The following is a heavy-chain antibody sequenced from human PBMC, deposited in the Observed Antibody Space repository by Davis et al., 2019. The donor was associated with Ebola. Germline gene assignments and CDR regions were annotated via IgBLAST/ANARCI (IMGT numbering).Heavy chain of an antibody. V-gene: IGHV4-34*01. CDR3: ARELGTYYDRGE. J-gene: IGHJ4*02. CDR1: GVSFSGYY. CDR2: INHSGST. D-gene: IGHD3-22*01. Sequence: SETLSLTCAVYGVSFSGYYWSWIRQPPGKGLEWIGEINHSGSTNYNSSLKSRVTISVDTSKNQFSLKLSSVTAADTAVYYCARELGTYYDRGEWGRGTLVTVSS.